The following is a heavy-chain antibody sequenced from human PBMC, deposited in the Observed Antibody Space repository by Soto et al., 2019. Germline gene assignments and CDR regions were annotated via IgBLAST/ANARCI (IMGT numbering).Heavy chain of an antibody. D-gene: IGHD3-22*01. CDR2: ISYDGSNK. CDR1: GFTSSSYG. J-gene: IGHJ4*02. CDR3: GKEGRGYYYYFDY. Sequence: PGGSLRLSCAASGFTSSSYGMHWVRQAPGKGLEWVAVISYDGSNKYYADSVKGRFTISRDNSKNTLYLQMNSLRAEDTAVYYCGKEGRGYYYYFDYWGQGTLVTVSS. V-gene: IGHV3-30*18.